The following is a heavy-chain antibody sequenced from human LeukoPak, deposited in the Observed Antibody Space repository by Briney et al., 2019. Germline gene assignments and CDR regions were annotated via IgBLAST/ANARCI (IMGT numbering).Heavy chain of an antibody. CDR2: IKQDGSEK. D-gene: IGHD6-19*01. J-gene: IGHJ2*01. V-gene: IGHV3-7*01. CDR1: GFTFSSYW. CDR3: ARDRGGGAVHNWYFDL. Sequence: GGSLRLSCAASGFTFSSYWMSWVRQAPGKGLEWVANIKQDGSEKYYVDSVQGRFTISRDNAKNSLYLQMNSLRAEDTAVYYCARDRGGGAVHNWYFDLWGRGTLVTVSS.